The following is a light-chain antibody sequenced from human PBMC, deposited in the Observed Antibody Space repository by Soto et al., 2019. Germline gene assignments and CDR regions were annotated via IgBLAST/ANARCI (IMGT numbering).Light chain of an antibody. CDR3: QQYGRSPWT. CDR1: QSVSSNY. V-gene: IGKV3-20*01. J-gene: IGKJ1*01. CDR2: GAS. Sequence: EIVLTQSPGTLSLSPGERATHSCRASQSVSSNYLAWYQQKPGQAPRLLIYGASSRATGIPDRFSGSGSGTDFTLTISRLEPEDFAVYYCQQYGRSPWTFGQGTKVDIK.